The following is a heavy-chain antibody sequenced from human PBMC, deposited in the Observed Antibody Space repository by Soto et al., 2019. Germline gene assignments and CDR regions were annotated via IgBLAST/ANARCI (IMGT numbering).Heavy chain of an antibody. CDR1: GYTFTGYY. Sequence: GASVKVSCKASGYTFTGYYMHWVRQAPGQGLEWMGWINPNSGGTNYAQKFQGWVTTTRDTSISTAYMELRSLRSDDTAVYYCARTWNYDAFDIWGQGTMVTVSS. V-gene: IGHV1-2*04. J-gene: IGHJ3*02. D-gene: IGHD1-7*01. CDR2: INPNSGGT. CDR3: ARTWNYDAFDI.